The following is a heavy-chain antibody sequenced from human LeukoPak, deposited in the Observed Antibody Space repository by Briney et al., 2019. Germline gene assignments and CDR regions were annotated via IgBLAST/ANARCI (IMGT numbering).Heavy chain of an antibody. Sequence: GASVKVSCKASGYTFTSYGISWVRQAPGQGLEWMGWISAYNGNTNYAQKLQGRVTMTTDTSTSTAYMELRSLRSDDTAVYYCARDQGYYYDSSGYPSPFDYWGQGTLVTVSS. J-gene: IGHJ4*02. D-gene: IGHD3-22*01. V-gene: IGHV1-18*01. CDR1: GYTFTSYG. CDR2: ISAYNGNT. CDR3: ARDQGYYYDSSGYPSPFDY.